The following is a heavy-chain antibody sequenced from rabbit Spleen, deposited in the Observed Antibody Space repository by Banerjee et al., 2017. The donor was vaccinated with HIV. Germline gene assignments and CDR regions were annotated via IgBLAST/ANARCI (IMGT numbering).Heavy chain of an antibody. CDR1: GFTLSSYYM. D-gene: IGHD4-2*01. CDR2: INAATAKP. V-gene: IGHV1S45*01. CDR3: ARDAAGREDFNL. J-gene: IGHJ4*01. Sequence: QEQLKESGGGLVQPGGSLKLSCKASGFTLSSYYMNWVRQAPGKGLEWIACINAATAKPVYATWAKGRFTISRTSSTTVTLRMTSLTAADTATYFCARDAAGREDFNLWGPGTLVTVS.